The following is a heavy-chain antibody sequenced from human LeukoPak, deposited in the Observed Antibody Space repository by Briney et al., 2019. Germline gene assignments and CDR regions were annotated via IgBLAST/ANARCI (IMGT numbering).Heavy chain of an antibody. CDR2: ISAYNGNT. CDR3: ARDPYSGSYSVSGIDY. J-gene: IGHJ4*02. D-gene: IGHD1-26*01. CDR1: GYTFTSYG. V-gene: IGHV1-18*01. Sequence: ASVKVSCKASGYTFTSYGISWVRQAPGQGLERMGWISAYNGNTNYAQKLQGRVTVTTDTPTSTAYMELRSLRSDDPAVYYCARDPYSGSYSVSGIDYWGQGTLVTVSS.